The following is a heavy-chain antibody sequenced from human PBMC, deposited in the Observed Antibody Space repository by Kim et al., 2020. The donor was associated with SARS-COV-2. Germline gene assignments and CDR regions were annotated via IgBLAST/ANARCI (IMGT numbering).Heavy chain of an antibody. CDR1: STSISSSDYY. CDR3: ARASYGSGSYGRFDP. Sequence: SETLSLTCTVSSTSISSSDYYWGWIRQPPGKGLEWIGSINYSGNTYYNSSLKSRVTMSVDTSKNRFSLNLISVTAADTAFYYCARASYGSGSYGRFDPWGQGTLVTVSS. V-gene: IGHV4-39*07. CDR2: INYSGNT. D-gene: IGHD3-10*01. J-gene: IGHJ5*02.